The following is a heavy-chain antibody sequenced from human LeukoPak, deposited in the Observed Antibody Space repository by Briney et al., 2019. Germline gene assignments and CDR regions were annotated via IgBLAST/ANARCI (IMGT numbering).Heavy chain of an antibody. J-gene: IGHJ4*02. CDR1: EFTFSAYW. V-gene: IGHV3-74*01. D-gene: IGHD6-25*01. CDR3: ARENLAAAADY. Sequence: GGSLRLSCAASEFTFSAYWMHWVRQAPGKGLVWVSRIRGDGSMTNYADSVKGRSTISRDNAKNTLYLQMNSLRLEDTAVYYCARENLAAAADYWGQGTVVTVSS. CDR2: IRGDGSMT.